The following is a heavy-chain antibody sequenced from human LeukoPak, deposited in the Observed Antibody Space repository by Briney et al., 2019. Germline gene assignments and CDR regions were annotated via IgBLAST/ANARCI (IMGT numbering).Heavy chain of an antibody. V-gene: IGHV3-21*01. Sequence: GGSLRLSCAASGFTFSSYSMNWVRQAPGKGLEWVSSISSSSSYIYYADSVKGRFTISRDNAKNSLYLQMNSLRAGDTAVYYCARDRFYSNYGWFDPWGQGTLVTVSS. J-gene: IGHJ5*02. CDR2: ISSSSSYI. CDR1: GFTFSSYS. CDR3: ARDRFYSNYGWFDP. D-gene: IGHD4-11*01.